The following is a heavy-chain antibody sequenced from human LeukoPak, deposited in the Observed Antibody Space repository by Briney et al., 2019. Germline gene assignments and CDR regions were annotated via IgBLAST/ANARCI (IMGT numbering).Heavy chain of an antibody. CDR3: ARHRERAYYYNYDY. CDR1: GGSISSYY. CDR2: IYYSGST. Sequence: SETLSLTCTVSGGSISSYYWSWIRQPPGKGLEWIGYIYYSGSTNYNPSLKSRVTISVDPSKNQFSLKLSSVTAADTAVYYCARHRERAYYYNYDYWGQGTLVTVSS. D-gene: IGHD3-10*01. J-gene: IGHJ4*02. V-gene: IGHV4-59*08.